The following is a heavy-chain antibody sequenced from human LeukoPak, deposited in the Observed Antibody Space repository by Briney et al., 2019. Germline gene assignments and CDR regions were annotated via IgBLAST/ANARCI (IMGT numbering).Heavy chain of an antibody. J-gene: IGHJ1*01. D-gene: IGHD2-15*01. Sequence: SETLSLTCTVSGGSISSGGYYWSWIRQHPGKGLEWIGYIYYSGSTYYNPSLKSRVTISVDTSKNQFSLKLSSATAADTAAYYCAGQNCSGGSCYPSKFQHWGQGTLVTVSS. CDR1: GGSISSGGYY. V-gene: IGHV4-31*03. CDR3: AGQNCSGGSCYPSKFQH. CDR2: IYYSGST.